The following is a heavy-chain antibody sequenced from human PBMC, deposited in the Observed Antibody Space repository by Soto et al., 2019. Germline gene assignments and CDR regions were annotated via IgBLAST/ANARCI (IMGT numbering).Heavy chain of an antibody. V-gene: IGHV4-31*03. Sequence: SETLSLTCTVSGDSISSGGYYWSWIRQLPGKGLEWIGYIYYSGSTDYNSSLKSRITISLDTTKNQFSLKLSSVTDAETAVYYWARAGGYVDSYLSAFNYWGQGAVLP. J-gene: IGHJ4*02. CDR2: IYYSGST. D-gene: IGHD3-10*01. CDR1: GDSISSGGYY. CDR3: ARAGGYVDSYLSAFNY.